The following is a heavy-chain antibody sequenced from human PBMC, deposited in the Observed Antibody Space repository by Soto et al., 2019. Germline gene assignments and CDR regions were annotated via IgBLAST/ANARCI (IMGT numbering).Heavy chain of an antibody. Sequence: ASVKVSCKASGYTFTGYHMHWVRQAPGQGLEWMGWINPNSGGTNYAQKFQGWVTMTRDTSISTAYMELSRLRSDDTAVYYCARDISMIVVSPSEYFQHWGQGTLVTVSS. D-gene: IGHD3-22*01. CDR2: INPNSGGT. CDR3: ARDISMIVVSPSEYFQH. J-gene: IGHJ1*01. CDR1: GYTFTGYH. V-gene: IGHV1-2*04.